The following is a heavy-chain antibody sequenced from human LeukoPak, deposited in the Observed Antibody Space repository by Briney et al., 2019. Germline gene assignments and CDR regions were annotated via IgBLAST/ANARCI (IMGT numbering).Heavy chain of an antibody. Sequence: PGGSLRLSGAASGFTFSSYEMNWVRHAPGKGLEGVSYISSSGSTIYYADSVKGRFTTSRDNAKNSLYLQMNSLRAEDTAVYYCARERYYDSSGYYDAFDIWGQGTMVTVSS. V-gene: IGHV3-48*03. CDR1: GFTFSSYE. CDR2: ISSSGSTI. J-gene: IGHJ3*02. CDR3: ARERYYDSSGYYDAFDI. D-gene: IGHD3-22*01.